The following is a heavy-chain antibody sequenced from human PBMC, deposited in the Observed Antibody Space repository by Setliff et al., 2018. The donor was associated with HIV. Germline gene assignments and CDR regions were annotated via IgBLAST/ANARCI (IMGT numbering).Heavy chain of an antibody. V-gene: IGHV4-61*09. CDR1: GGPISNGNYY. D-gene: IGHD3-3*01. J-gene: IGHJ6*03. CDR2: ISSSGST. CDR3: ARGRNFWSDYYHYYYMDV. Sequence: PSETLSLTCSVSGGPISNGNYYWIWIRQPAGKGLEWIGHISSSGSTSYNPSLKSRVTISVDTSKDQFSLKLNSVTAADTAVYYCARGRNFWSDYYHYYYMDVWGKGTMVTVSS.